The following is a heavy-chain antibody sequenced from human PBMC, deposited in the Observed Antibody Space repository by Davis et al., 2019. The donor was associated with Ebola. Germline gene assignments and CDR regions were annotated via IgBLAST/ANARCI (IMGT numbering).Heavy chain of an antibody. CDR1: GFRFSDYG. V-gene: IGHV3-21*01. CDR2: ISSSSNYI. Sequence: PGGSLRLSCATSGFRFSDYGMNWVRQAPGKGLEWVSFISSSSNYISYADSVKGRFTISRDNGEKSVSLQMNSLRAEDTAVYYCARDMRLEGAFDYWGQGTLIAVSS. J-gene: IGHJ4*02. CDR3: ARDMRLEGAFDY. D-gene: IGHD1-26*01.